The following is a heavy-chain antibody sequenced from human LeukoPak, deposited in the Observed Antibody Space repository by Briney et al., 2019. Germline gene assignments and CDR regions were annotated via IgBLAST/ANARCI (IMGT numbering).Heavy chain of an antibody. CDR2: ISSSSITI. J-gene: IGHJ4*02. CDR1: GFTFSSYS. V-gene: IGHV3-48*02. D-gene: IGHD3-22*01. Sequence: PGESLRLSCAASGFTFSSYSMNWVRQAPGKGLEWVSYISSSSITIYYADSVKGRFTISRDNAKNSLYLQMNSLRDKDTAVYYCARALRYDTSGYLFDYWGQGTLVTVSS. CDR3: ARALRYDTSGYLFDY.